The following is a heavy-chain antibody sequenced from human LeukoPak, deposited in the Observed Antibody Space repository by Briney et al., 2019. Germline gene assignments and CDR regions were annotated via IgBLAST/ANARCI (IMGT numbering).Heavy chain of an antibody. Sequence: GRSLRLSGAASGFTFDDYAMHWVRQAPGKGLEWVSGISWNSGSIGYADSVKGRFTISRDNAKNSLYLQMNSLRAEDTALYYCARAGAYDSSGSFDYWGQGTLVTVSS. D-gene: IGHD3-22*01. CDR2: ISWNSGSI. CDR3: ARAGAYDSSGSFDY. V-gene: IGHV3-9*01. J-gene: IGHJ4*02. CDR1: GFTFDDYA.